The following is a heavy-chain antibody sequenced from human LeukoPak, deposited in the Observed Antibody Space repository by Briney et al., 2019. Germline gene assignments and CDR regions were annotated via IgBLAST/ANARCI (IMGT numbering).Heavy chain of an antibody. J-gene: IGHJ6*03. V-gene: IGHV3-33*01. D-gene: IGHD5-12*01. CDR3: AREGGLARVGLYYYYMDV. CDR1: GFTFSSYG. Sequence: PGRSLRLSCAASGFTFSSYGMHWVRQAPGKGLEWVAVIWYDGSNKYYADSVKGRFTISRDNSKNTLYLQMNSLRAEDTAVYYCAREGGLARVGLYYYYMDVWGKGTTVTVSS. CDR2: IWYDGSNK.